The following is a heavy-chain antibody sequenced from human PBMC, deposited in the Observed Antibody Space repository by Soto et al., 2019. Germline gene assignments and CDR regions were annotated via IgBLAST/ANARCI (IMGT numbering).Heavy chain of an antibody. D-gene: IGHD3-22*01. CDR3: ARSSGYYYGDFDY. J-gene: IGHJ4*02. Sequence: QVQLQESGPGLVKPSQTLSLTCTVSGGSISSGGYYWSWIRQHPGKGLEWIGYIYYSGSAYYNPSLKSRVXXSXDXYKSQFSLKLSSVTAADTAVYYCARSSGYYYGDFDYWGQGTLVTVSS. CDR2: IYYSGSA. CDR1: GGSISSGGYY. V-gene: IGHV4-31*03.